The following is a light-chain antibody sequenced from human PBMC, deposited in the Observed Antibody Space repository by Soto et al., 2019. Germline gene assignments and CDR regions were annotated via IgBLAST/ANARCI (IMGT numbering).Light chain of an antibody. CDR2: DVS. CDR1: SSDIGGYNY. Sequence: QSALTQPASVSESPGRPISIPCTGTSSDIGGYNYVSWYQQHPGKAPKLMIYDVSNRPSGVSNRFFGSKSGNTASLTISGLQAEDEADYYCSSYTSSGAVVFGGGTKLTVL. J-gene: IGLJ2*01. V-gene: IGLV2-14*01. CDR3: SSYTSSGAVV.